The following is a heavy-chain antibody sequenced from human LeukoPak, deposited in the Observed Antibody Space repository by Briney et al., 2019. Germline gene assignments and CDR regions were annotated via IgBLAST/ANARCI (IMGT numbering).Heavy chain of an antibody. J-gene: IGHJ6*02. CDR2: ISAYNGNT. D-gene: IGHD4-17*01. CDR3: ARVDGGYQYYYGVDV. CDR1: GYTFTSYG. V-gene: IGHV1-18*01. Sequence: ASVKVSCKASGYTFTSYGISWVRQAPGQGLEWMGWISAYNGNTNYAQKLQGRITMTTDTSTSTAYMELRSLRSDDTAVYYCARVDGGYQYYYGVDVWGQGTTVTVSS.